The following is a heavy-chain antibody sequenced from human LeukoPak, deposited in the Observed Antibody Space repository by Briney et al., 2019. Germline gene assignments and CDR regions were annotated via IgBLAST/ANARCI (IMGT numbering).Heavy chain of an antibody. CDR2: IYTSGST. CDR3: ARGPTYCSSSSCLQGE. CDR1: GGSISSGDYY. Sequence: PSETLSLTCTVSGGSISSGDYYWSWIRQPPGKGLEWIGRIYTSGSTNYNPSLKSRVTISVDTSKIQFSLKLSSVTAADTAVYYCARGPTYCSSSSCLQGEWGQGTLVTVSS. V-gene: IGHV4-61*02. D-gene: IGHD2-15*01. J-gene: IGHJ4*02.